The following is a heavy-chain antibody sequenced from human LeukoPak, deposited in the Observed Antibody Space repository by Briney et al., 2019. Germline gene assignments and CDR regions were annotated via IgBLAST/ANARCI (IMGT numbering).Heavy chain of an antibody. CDR1: GFTVSSNY. CDR2: IYSGGST. J-gene: IGHJ4*02. V-gene: IGHV3-53*01. CDR3: ARDPQGSGWSPFDY. Sequence: GGSLRLSCAASGFTVSSNYMSWVRQAPGKGLEWVSVIYSGGSTYYADSVKGRFTISRDNSKNTLYLQMNSLRAEDTAVYYCARDPQGSGWSPFDYWGQGTLVTVSS. D-gene: IGHD6-19*01.